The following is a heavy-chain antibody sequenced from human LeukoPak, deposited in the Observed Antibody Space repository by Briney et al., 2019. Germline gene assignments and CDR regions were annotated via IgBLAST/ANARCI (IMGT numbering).Heavy chain of an antibody. CDR3: VPLNWNPPGDFDR. Sequence: GGSLRLSCAASGFTFSDYYMSWIRQAPGKGLEWVSYISSSGDTIYYADSVKGRFTISRDNAKNSLYLQMNSLRAEDTAVYYCVPLNWNPPGDFDRWGQGTLVTVSS. CDR2: ISSSGDTI. V-gene: IGHV3-11*04. CDR1: GFTFSDYY. J-gene: IGHJ4*02. D-gene: IGHD1-20*01.